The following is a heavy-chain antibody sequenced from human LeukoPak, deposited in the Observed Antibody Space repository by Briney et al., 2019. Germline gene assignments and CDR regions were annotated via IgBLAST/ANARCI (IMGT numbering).Heavy chain of an antibody. CDR2: INPKNAGT. Sequence: ASVKVSCKASGYTFTSYYMHWVRQAPGQGLEWMGWINPKNAGTNYAQKFQGRVTMTRDTSTSTVYMELSRLRSDDTAVYYCARTLYIAAAPGGFDYWGQGTLVTVSS. D-gene: IGHD6-13*01. CDR3: ARTLYIAAAPGGFDY. J-gene: IGHJ4*02. CDR1: GYTFTSYY. V-gene: IGHV1-2*02.